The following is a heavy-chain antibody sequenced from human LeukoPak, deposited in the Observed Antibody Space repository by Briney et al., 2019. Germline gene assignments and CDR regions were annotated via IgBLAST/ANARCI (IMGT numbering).Heavy chain of an antibody. CDR2: IDSDGRSRTSP. Sequence: TGGSLRLSCAAAGFTFSSYWMHWVRQVPGKGLQWVERIDSDGRSRTSPSYAESVKGRFTISRDNAQNTLYLQMNSLRAEDTAVYYCVRDVWGDRDSFFDSWGQGTPVTVSS. V-gene: IGHV3-74*01. CDR1: GFTFSSYW. D-gene: IGHD2-21*01. CDR3: VRDVWGDRDSFFDS. J-gene: IGHJ4*02.